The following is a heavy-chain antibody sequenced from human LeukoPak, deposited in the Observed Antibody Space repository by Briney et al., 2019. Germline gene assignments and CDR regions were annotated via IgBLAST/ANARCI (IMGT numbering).Heavy chain of an antibody. J-gene: IGHJ6*02. CDR2: ISWNSGSI. CDR1: GFTFDDYA. Sequence: PGGSLRLSCAASGFTFDDYAMHWVRQAPGKGLEWVSGISWNSGSIGYADSVKGRFTISRDNAKNSLYLQMNSLRAEDTALYYCARDNGTPYYYYYGMDVWGQGTTVTVSS. CDR3: ARDNGTPYYYYYGMDV. V-gene: IGHV3-9*01. D-gene: IGHD6-13*01.